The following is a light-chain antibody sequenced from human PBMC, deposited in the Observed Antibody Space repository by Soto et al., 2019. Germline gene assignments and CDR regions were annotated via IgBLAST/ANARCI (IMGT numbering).Light chain of an antibody. CDR1: SSDIGGYNY. Sequence: QSVLTQPPSASGVPGQSVTISCTGTSSDIGGYNYVSWYQQHPGKAPKLMIYEVSKRPSGVPDRFSGSKSGNTASLTVSGLQAEDEADYYCSSYAGSNNYVFGSGTKVTVL. J-gene: IGLJ1*01. CDR3: SSYAGSNNYV. V-gene: IGLV2-8*01. CDR2: EVS.